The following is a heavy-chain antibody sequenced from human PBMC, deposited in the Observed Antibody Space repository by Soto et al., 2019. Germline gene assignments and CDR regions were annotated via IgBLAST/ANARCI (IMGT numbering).Heavy chain of an antibody. CDR3: ARDRDDGSYYTKPFDY. Sequence: AVKGSCMTSGSTFSSYAISCVRRAPGQGLEWVGGIIPIFGTANYAQKFQGRVTITADESTSTAYMELSSLRSEDTAVYYCARDRDDGSYYTKPFDYWGQGTLVTVSS. V-gene: IGHV1-69*13. CDR1: GSTFSSYA. J-gene: IGHJ4*02. CDR2: IIPIFGTA. D-gene: IGHD1-26*01.